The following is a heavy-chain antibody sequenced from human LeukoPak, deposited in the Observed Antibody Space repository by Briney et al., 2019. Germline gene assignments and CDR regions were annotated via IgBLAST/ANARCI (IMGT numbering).Heavy chain of an antibody. D-gene: IGHD3-10*01. J-gene: IGHJ6*03. CDR1: GFTFSSYW. CDR2: IKQDRSEK. CDR3: AREKETLLSITMVRGLIRRHYYMDV. Sequence: GGSLRLSCAASGFTFSSYWMSWVRQAPGKGLEWVANIKQDRSEKYYVDSVKGRFTISRDNAKNSLYLQMNSLRAEDTAVYYCAREKETLLSITMVRGLIRRHYYMDVWGKGTTVTISS. V-gene: IGHV3-7*01.